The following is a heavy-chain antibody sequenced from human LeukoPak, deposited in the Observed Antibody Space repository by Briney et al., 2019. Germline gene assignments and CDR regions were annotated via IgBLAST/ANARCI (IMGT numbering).Heavy chain of an antibody. V-gene: IGHV3-33*01. D-gene: IGHD2-2*01. CDR3: ARDSCSSPSCFDY. CDR1: GFTFSNYG. J-gene: IGHJ4*02. Sequence: GSLRLSCAASGFTFSNYGMHWVRQPPGQGVELLTAIQYDGSKTYYAESVRGRITISRDDSKNTLYLQMNSLRAEDTAVYYCARDSCSSPSCFDYWGQGTLVTVSS. CDR2: IQYDGSKT.